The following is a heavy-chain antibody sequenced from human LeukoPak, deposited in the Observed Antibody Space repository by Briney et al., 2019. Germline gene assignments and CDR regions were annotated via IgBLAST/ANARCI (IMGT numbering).Heavy chain of an antibody. CDR1: GGSFSGYY. CDR2: INRSGST. Sequence: SETLSLTCAVYGGSFSGYYWSWIRQPPGKGLEWIGEINRSGSTNYNPSLKSRVTISVDTSKNQFSLKLSSVTAADTAVYYCARANPGYSSSWYRPRGNWFDPWGQGTLVTVSS. D-gene: IGHD6-13*01. J-gene: IGHJ5*02. CDR3: ARANPGYSSSWYRPRGNWFDP. V-gene: IGHV4-34*01.